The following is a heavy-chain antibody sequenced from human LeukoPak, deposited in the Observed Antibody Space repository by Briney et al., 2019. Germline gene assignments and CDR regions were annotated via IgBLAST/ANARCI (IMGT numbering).Heavy chain of an antibody. Sequence: PSETLSLTCAVYGGSFSGYYWSWIRQPPGKGLEWIGEINHSGSTNYNPSLKSRDTISVDTSKNQFSLKLSSVTAADTAVYYCARGPSRWLQFAAYFDYWGQGTLVTVSS. V-gene: IGHV4-34*01. CDR1: GGSFSGYY. CDR3: ARGPSRWLQFAAYFDY. CDR2: INHSGST. D-gene: IGHD5-24*01. J-gene: IGHJ4*02.